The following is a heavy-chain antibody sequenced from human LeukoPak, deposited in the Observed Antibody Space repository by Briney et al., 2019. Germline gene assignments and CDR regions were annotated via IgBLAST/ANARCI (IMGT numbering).Heavy chain of an antibody. V-gene: IGHV3-21*01. J-gene: IGHJ5*02. Sequence: GRSLRLSCAASGFTFRSYSMNWVRQAPGKGLEWVSSISSSSSYIYYADSVKGRFTISRDNAKNSLYLQMNSLRAEDTAVYYCARDRVRGVSGVWFDPWGQGTLVTVSS. CDR1: GFTFRSYS. CDR2: ISSSSSYI. D-gene: IGHD3-10*01. CDR3: ARDRVRGVSGVWFDP.